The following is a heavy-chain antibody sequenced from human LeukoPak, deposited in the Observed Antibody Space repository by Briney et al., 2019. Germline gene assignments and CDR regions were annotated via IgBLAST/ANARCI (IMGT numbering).Heavy chain of an antibody. J-gene: IGHJ4*02. D-gene: IGHD6-6*01. V-gene: IGHV3-9*01. CDR2: ISWNSGSI. CDR3: VRARLYVSSSTDFDH. CDR1: GFTFDDYA. Sequence: GRSLRLSCAASGFTFDDYAMHWVRQAPGKGLEWVSGISWNSGSIGYADSVKGRFTISRDNAKNSLYLQMNILRAEDTALYYCVRARLYVSSSTDFDHWGQGALVTVSS.